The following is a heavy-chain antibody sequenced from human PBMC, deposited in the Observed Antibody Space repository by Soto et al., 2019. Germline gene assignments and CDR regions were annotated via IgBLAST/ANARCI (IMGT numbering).Heavy chain of an antibody. J-gene: IGHJ3*02. CDR3: ARENTLLGSPAFDI. CDR2: IIPIFGTA. CDR1: GGTFSSYA. D-gene: IGHD2-15*01. V-gene: IGHV1-69*12. Sequence: QVQLVQSGAEVKKPGSSVKVSCKASGGTFSSYAISWVRQAPGQGLEWMGGIIPIFGTANYAQKFQGRVTXIAXDXKSTAYMELSSLRSEDTAVYYCARENTLLGSPAFDIWGQGTMVTVSS.